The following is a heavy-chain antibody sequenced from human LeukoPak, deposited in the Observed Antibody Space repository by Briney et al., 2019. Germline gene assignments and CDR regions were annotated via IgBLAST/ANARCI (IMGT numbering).Heavy chain of an antibody. J-gene: IGHJ4*02. D-gene: IGHD6-13*01. CDR3: ARNSDSSDY. V-gene: IGHV3-21*01. CDR2: ISSSSSYI. Sequence: KSGGSLRLSCAASGFTVSSNYMSWVRQAPGKGLEWVSSISSSSSYIYYADSVKGRFTISRDNAKNSLYLQMNSLRAEDTAVYYCARNSDSSDYWGQGTLVTVSS. CDR1: GFTVSSNY.